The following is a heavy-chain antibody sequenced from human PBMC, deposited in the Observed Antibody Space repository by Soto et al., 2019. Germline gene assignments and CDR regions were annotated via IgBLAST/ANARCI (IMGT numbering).Heavy chain of an antibody. CDR2: ISGNGGST. CDR1: GFTFSSYA. Sequence: GGSLRLSCAASGFTFSSYAMSWVRQAPGRGLEWVSIISGNGGSTYYAASVKGRFTISRDNTKNTLYLQMDSLTAEDTAVYYCAKGSEFSNSYTLDFDFWGQGALVTVYS. V-gene: IGHV3-23*01. D-gene: IGHD6-6*01. CDR3: AKGSEFSNSYTLDFDF. J-gene: IGHJ4*02.